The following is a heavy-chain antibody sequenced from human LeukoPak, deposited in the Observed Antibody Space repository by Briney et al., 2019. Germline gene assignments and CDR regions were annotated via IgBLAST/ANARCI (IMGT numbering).Heavy chain of an antibody. Sequence: GGSLRLPCVVSGFTLEDYAMHWVRQVPGKGLEWVSSISWDSGSQAYTDSVKGRFTISRDNDKNSLYLQMNSLRLEDTAFSYCIKDMGFDLLKDAFHVWGQGTLVTVSS. D-gene: IGHD3-9*01. CDR2: ISWDSGSQ. V-gene: IGHV3-9*01. CDR1: GFTLEDYA. CDR3: IKDMGFDLLKDAFHV. J-gene: IGHJ3*01.